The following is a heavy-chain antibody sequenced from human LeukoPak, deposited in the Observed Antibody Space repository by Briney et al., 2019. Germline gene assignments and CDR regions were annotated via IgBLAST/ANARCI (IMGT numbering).Heavy chain of an antibody. CDR2: IGASGGIT. CDR1: GFTFTWCA. J-gene: IGHJ4*02. D-gene: IGHD2/OR15-2a*01. V-gene: IGHV3-23*01. CDR3: TRNDYPYYYAS. Sequence: GGSLRLSCAASGFTFTWCAMSWVREAPGRGLEWVSTIGASGGITDYADSVKGRVAISRENSPSTPCLHISIARAEDSAVYCTTRNDYPYYYASWGQGTLVTVSS.